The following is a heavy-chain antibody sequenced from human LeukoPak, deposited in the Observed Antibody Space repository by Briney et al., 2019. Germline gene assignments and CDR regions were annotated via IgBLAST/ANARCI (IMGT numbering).Heavy chain of an antibody. CDR2: IYTSGRT. CDR3: ARRAANYYAMDV. CDR1: GGSISRYY. J-gene: IGHJ6*02. D-gene: IGHD6-13*01. V-gene: IGHV4-4*07. Sequence: SQTLSLTCTVSGGSISRYYWSWIRQPARKGLDSIGHIYTSGRTNFNPSLKRRISMSVDTSKNQFSLKLTSMTAADTAVYYCARRAANYYAMDVWGQGTTVTVSS.